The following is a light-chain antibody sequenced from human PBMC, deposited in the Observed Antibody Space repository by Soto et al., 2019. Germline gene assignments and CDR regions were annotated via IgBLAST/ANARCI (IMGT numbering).Light chain of an antibody. CDR1: QSVSNNY. V-gene: IGKV3-20*01. Sequence: VLTQSTGTLSLSPGDRAHLSCRASQSVSNNYLAWYQQKPGQAPRLLIYGASRRAAGIPDRFSGSGSGTDFTLTISRLEPEDFAVYYCQQYGRSPYTFGQGTKVDIK. CDR3: QQYGRSPYT. CDR2: GAS. J-gene: IGKJ2*01.